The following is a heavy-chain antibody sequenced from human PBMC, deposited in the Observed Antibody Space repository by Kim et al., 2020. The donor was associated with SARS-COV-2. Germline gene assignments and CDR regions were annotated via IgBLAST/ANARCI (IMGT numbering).Heavy chain of an antibody. V-gene: IGHV3-23*01. Sequence: GGSLRLSCATSGFAFSHYAMTWVRQAPGKGLEWVAGISGDASHQKYADSVEGRLTISRDNSKNTLYLQMNSLRAEDTAVYFCARVGSYSFLTPPYYYYYYMDVWGKGTTVTVSS. CDR2: ISGDASHQ. J-gene: IGHJ6*03. CDR1: GFAFSHYA. CDR3: ARVGSYSFLTPPYYYYYYMDV. D-gene: IGHD3-16*01.